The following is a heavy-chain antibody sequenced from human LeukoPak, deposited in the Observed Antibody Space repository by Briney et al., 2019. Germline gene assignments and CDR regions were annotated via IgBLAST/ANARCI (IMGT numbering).Heavy chain of an antibody. Sequence: GGSLRLSCAASGFTFSSYGIHWVRQAPGEGLEWVAVISYDGTNKYYADSVKGRFTISRDNSKNTLYLQMNSLRVEDTAVYYCAKDSSGYLGFEMNNWFDPWGQGTLVTVSS. CDR3: AKDSSGYLGFEMNNWFDP. J-gene: IGHJ5*02. CDR2: ISYDGTNK. CDR1: GFTFSSYG. D-gene: IGHD3-22*01. V-gene: IGHV3-30*18.